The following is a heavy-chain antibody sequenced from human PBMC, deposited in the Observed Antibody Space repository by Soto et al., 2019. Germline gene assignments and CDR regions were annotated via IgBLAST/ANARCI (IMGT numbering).Heavy chain of an antibody. V-gene: IGHV3-15*07. CDR1: GFTFSNAW. CDR2: IKSKTDGGTP. D-gene: IGHD2-21*01. Sequence: KPGGSLRLSCAASGFTFSNAWINWVREAPEKGLEWVGRIKSKTDGGTPDYAAPVKGRFAISRDDSKNMVYLQMNSLKTEDTGIYYFTTASNSSIIVFRFEYWGHGTLVTVCS. J-gene: IGHJ4*01. CDR3: TTASNSSIIVFRFEY.